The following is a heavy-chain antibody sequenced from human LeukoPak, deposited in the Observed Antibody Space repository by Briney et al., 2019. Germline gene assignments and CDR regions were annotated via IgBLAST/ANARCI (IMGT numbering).Heavy chain of an antibody. V-gene: IGHV1-8*01. CDR1: GYTFTSYD. J-gene: IGHJ4*02. CDR2: MNPNSGNT. CDR3: ARNPPKYSSSWYGYSSDY. Sequence: ASVKVSCKASGYTFTSYDINWVRQATGQGLEWMGWMNPNSGNTGYAQKFQGRVTMTRNTSINTAYMELSSLRSEDTAVYYCARNPPKYSSSWYGYSSDYWGQGILVTVSS. D-gene: IGHD6-13*01.